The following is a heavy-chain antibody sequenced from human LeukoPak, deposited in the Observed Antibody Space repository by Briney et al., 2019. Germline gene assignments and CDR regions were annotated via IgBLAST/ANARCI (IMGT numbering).Heavy chain of an antibody. CDR1: EFTFSAYW. J-gene: IGHJ4*02. V-gene: IGHV3-74*01. D-gene: IGHD2-15*01. CDR3: ARENLVAAADY. Sequence: GGSLRLSCAASEFTFSAYWIHWVRQAPGKGLVWVSRIRGDGSMTNYADSVKGRFTISRDNAKNTLYLQMNSLSLEDTAVYYCARENLVAAADYWGQGTVVTVSS. CDR2: IRGDGSMT.